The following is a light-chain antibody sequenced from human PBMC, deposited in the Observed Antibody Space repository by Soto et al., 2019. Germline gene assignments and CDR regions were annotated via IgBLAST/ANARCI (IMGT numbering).Light chain of an antibody. V-gene: IGKV4-1*01. Sequence: DIVMTQSPDSLAVSLGERATINCKSSQSVLYSSNNKNYLAWYQQKPGQPPKLLIYWASTRESGVPDRFSGSGSATDFTLTTSNLQAEDVAVYYCQQYYRPWKFVQGTKMEIK. CDR2: WAS. CDR1: QSVLYSSNNKNY. CDR3: QQYYRPWK. J-gene: IGKJ1*01.